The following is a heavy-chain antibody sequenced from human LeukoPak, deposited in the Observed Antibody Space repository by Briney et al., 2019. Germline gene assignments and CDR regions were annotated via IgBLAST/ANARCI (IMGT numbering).Heavy chain of an antibody. CDR3: ASGGGYGANHAGDY. Sequence: GRSLRLSCAASGFTFSSYSMNWVRQAAGQGLEWVSSISRSSSYIYFADSVKSRFTISRANDKNSLYMKMNSLRAEDTAVYYWASGGGYGANHAGDYWGQGTLVTVSS. CDR1: GFTFSSYS. D-gene: IGHD4-23*01. J-gene: IGHJ4*02. V-gene: IGHV3-21*01. CDR2: ISRSSSYI.